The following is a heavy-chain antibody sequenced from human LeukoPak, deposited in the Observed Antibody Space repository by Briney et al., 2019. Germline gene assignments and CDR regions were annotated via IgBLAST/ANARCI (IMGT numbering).Heavy chain of an antibody. Sequence: SETLSLTCTVSGGSISSGGYYWSWIRQHPGKGLEWIGYIYYSGSTYYNPSLKSRVTISVDTSKNQFSLKLSSVTAADTAVYYCAREEDSSGWYFAFDIWGQGTMVTVSS. J-gene: IGHJ3*02. CDR2: IYYSGST. CDR1: GGSISSGGYY. V-gene: IGHV4-31*03. CDR3: AREEDSSGWYFAFDI. D-gene: IGHD6-19*01.